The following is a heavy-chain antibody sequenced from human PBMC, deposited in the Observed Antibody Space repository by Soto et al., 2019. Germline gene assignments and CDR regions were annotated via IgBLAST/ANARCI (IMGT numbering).Heavy chain of an antibody. J-gene: IGHJ4*02. V-gene: IGHV3-30*18. CDR1: GFTFSSYG. D-gene: IGHD3-9*01. Sequence: LRLSCAASGFTFSSYGMHWVRQAPGKGLEWVAVISYDGSNKYYADSAKGRFTISRDNSKNTLYLQMNSLRAEDTAVYYCAKVGSLRYFDWSPGGSDYWGQGTLVTVSS. CDR2: ISYDGSNK. CDR3: AKVGSLRYFDWSPGGSDY.